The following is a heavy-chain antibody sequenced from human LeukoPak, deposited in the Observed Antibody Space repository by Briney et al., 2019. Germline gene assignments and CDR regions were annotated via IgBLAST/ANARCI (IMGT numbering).Heavy chain of an antibody. CDR3: TRAYGDYGGDFDY. D-gene: IGHD4-17*01. Sequence: GGSLRLSCTASGFTFGDYAMSWFRQAPGKGLEWVGFIRSKAYGGTTEYAASVKSRFTISRDDSKSIAYLQMNSLKTEDTAVYYCTRAYGDYGGDFDYWGQGTLVTVSS. J-gene: IGHJ4*02. V-gene: IGHV3-49*03. CDR1: GFTFGDYA. CDR2: IRSKAYGGTT.